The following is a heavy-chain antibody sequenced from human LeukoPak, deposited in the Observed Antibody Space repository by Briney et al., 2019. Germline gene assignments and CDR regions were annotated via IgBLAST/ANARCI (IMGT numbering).Heavy chain of an antibody. V-gene: IGHV1-69*13. CDR2: IIPIFGTA. D-gene: IGHD3-9*01. Sequence: ASVNVSCKASVYTFTSYAISWVRQAPGQGLEWMGGIIPIFGTANYAQKFQGRVTITADESTSTAYMELSSLRSEDTAVYYCARDILSETDYWGQGTLVTVSS. CDR1: VYTFTSYA. J-gene: IGHJ4*02. CDR3: ARDILSETDY.